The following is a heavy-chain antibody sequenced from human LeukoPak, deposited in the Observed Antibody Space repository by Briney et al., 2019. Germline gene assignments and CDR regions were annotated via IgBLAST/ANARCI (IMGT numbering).Heavy chain of an antibody. CDR1: GFIFSNYW. J-gene: IGHJ4*02. CDR3: AREAYGSGKRYFDY. CDR2: IDSDENGGSGT. Sequence: SGGSLRLSCAASGFIFSNYWMHWVRQVPGKGLLWVSRIDSDENGGSGTMYAASVKGRFTSSRDNAMHTLYLHMNSLRVEDTAVFYCAREAYGSGKRYFDYWGQGTLVTVSS. D-gene: IGHD3-10*01. V-gene: IGHV3-74*03.